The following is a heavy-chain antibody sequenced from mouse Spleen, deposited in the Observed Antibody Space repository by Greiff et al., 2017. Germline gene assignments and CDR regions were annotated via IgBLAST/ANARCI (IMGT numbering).Heavy chain of an antibody. CDR3: AREEGEY. D-gene: IGHD3-3*01. CDR1: GYAFTNYW. J-gene: IGHJ2*01. Sequence: VKVVESGAELVRPGTSVKISCKASGYAFTNYWLGWVKQSPGHGLEWIGDIYPGSGNTYYNEKFKGKDTLTSDKSSSTAYMQLSSLTAEDSAVYFCAREEGEYWGQGTTLTVSS. V-gene: IGHV1-63*01. CDR2: IYPGSGNT.